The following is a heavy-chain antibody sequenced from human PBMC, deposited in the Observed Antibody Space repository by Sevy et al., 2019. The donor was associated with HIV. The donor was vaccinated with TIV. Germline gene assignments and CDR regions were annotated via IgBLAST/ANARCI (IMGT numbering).Heavy chain of an antibody. CDR1: GGSISSNY. CDR2: IYDSGST. Sequence: SEILSLTCTVSGGSISSNYWNWIRQPPGKGLEWIGFIYDSGSTNYNPSLKSRVTILVDTSKNQFSLKLRSVTAADTAVYYCARGASPYDFWSGYYTYALDVWGQGTTVTVSS. CDR3: ARGASPYDFWSGYYTYALDV. D-gene: IGHD3-3*01. J-gene: IGHJ6*02. V-gene: IGHV4-59*01.